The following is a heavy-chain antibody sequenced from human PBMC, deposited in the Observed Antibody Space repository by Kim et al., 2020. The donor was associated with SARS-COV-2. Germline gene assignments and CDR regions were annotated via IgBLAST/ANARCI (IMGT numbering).Heavy chain of an antibody. CDR2: K. D-gene: IGHD1-26*01. J-gene: IGHJ4*02. CDR3: AREVGSYIFDY. Sequence: KYYADSVKGRFTSSRDNSKNTLYLQMNSRRAEDTAVYYCAREVGSYIFDYWGQGTLVTGSS. V-gene: IGHV3-33*01.